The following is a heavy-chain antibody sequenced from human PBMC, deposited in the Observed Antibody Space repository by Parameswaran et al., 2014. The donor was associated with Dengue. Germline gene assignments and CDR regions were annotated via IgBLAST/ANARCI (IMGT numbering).Heavy chain of an antibody. Sequence: RWIRQPPGKGLEWVSYISSSSSYTNYADSVKGRFTISRDNAKNSLYLQMNSLRAEDTAVYYCAREGYSSGWSYWGQGTLVTVSS. D-gene: IGHD6-19*01. CDR3: AREGYSSGWSY. J-gene: IGHJ4*02. CDR2: ISSSSSYT. V-gene: IGHV3-11*06.